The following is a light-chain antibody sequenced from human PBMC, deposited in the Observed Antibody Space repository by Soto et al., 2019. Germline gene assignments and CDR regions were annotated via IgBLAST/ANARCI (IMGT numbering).Light chain of an antibody. J-gene: IGKJ1*01. CDR2: GAS. CDR1: QTISRNY. Sequence: ELVLTQSPGTLSLSPGERATVSCRASQTISRNYLVWYQKKPGQAPRLLIYGASTRATGIPDRFTGSGSGTDFTLTITRLEPEDFAVSNCQQYGGSVQWTFGQGTKVE. CDR3: QQYGGSVQWT. V-gene: IGKV3-20*01.